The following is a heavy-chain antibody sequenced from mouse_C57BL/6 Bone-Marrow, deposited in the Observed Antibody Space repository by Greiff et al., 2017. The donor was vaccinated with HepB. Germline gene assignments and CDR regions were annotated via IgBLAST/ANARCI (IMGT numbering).Heavy chain of an antibody. V-gene: IGHV1-7*01. CDR3: ARERLYYYGSSYGWYFDV. CDR2: INPSSGYT. J-gene: IGHJ1*03. CDR1: GYTFTSYW. Sequence: QVQLQQSGAELAKPGASVKLSCKASGYTFTSYWMHWVKQRPGQGLEWIGYINPSSGYTKYNQKFKDKATLTADKSSSTAYMQLSSLTYEDSAVYDCARERLYYYGSSYGWYFDVWGTGTTVTVSS. D-gene: IGHD1-1*01.